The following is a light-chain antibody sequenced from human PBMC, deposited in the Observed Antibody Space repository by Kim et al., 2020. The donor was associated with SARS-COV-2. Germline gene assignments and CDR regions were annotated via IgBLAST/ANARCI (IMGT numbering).Light chain of an antibody. CDR2: GAS. CDR1: QSVGSNY. V-gene: IGKV3-20*01. Sequence: PGERATLSCRASQSVGSNYLAWYQQKPGQAPRLVMYGASSRATDIPDRFSGSGSGTDFTLTINRLEPEDFAVYYCHQYGDSPDTFGQGTKLE. CDR3: HQYGDSPDT. J-gene: IGKJ2*01.